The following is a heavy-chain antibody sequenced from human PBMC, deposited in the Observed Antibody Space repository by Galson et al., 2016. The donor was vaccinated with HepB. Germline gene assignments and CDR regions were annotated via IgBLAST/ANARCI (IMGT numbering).Heavy chain of an antibody. J-gene: IGHJ4*02. Sequence: SVKVSCKASGNTFMSYYIHWVRQAPGQGLEWMGIINPSVGSTTYAQKFQGRVTMTRDTSTSTVYMELSSLRSDDTAVYYCASSLDQVLYDYWGQGTLVTVSS. CDR2: INPSVGST. CDR1: GNTFMSYY. D-gene: IGHD2-2*02. V-gene: IGHV1-46*01. CDR3: ASSLDQVLYDY.